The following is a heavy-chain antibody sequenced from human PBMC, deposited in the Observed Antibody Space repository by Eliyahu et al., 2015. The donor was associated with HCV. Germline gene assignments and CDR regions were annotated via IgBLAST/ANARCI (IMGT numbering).Heavy chain of an antibody. J-gene: IGHJ6*02. Sequence: QVQLVESGGGVVQPGGSLXXSCAASGFFFGSFGMPWVRQAPGKGVEWVALTRYDGSNPDYVDSVKGRFTISRDKSKNTLYLQMNGLRVEDSAVYYCAKDGPVRFGELANYHYGLDAWGQGTTVTVSS. CDR3: AKDGPVRFGELANYHYGLDA. CDR1: GFFFGSFG. CDR2: TRYDGSNP. V-gene: IGHV3-30*02. D-gene: IGHD3-10*01.